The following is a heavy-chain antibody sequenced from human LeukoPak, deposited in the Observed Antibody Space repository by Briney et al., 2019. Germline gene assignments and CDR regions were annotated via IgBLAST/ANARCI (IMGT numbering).Heavy chain of an antibody. Sequence: ASVKVSCKASGYTFTGYYMHWVRQAPGQGLEWMGWINPNSGGTNYAQKFQGRVTMTRDTSISTAYMELSRLRSDDTAVYYCARGGERRLAAAGRVYWGQGILVTVSS. CDR1: GYTFTGYY. CDR3: ARGGERRLAAAGRVY. V-gene: IGHV1-2*02. J-gene: IGHJ4*02. D-gene: IGHD6-13*01. CDR2: INPNSGGT.